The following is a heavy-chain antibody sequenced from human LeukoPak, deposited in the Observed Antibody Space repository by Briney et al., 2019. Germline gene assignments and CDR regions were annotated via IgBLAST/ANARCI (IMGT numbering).Heavy chain of an antibody. CDR2: ISYDGSNK. J-gene: IGHJ3*02. CDR1: GFTFSSYA. CDR3: ARDITGTTGAFDI. Sequence: GGSLRLSCAASGFTFSSYAMHWVRQAPGKGLEWVAVISYDGSNKYYADSVKGRFTISRDNSKNTLYLQMNSLRAEDTAVYYCARDITGTTGAFDIWGQGTMVTVPS. D-gene: IGHD1-7*01. V-gene: IGHV3-30-3*01.